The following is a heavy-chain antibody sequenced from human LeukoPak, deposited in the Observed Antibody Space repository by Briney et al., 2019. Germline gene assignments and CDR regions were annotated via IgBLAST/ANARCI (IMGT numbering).Heavy chain of an antibody. CDR2: ISYDGSNK. J-gene: IGHJ4*02. CDR3: AKARLYGWGDFDY. CDR1: GFTFSSYG. D-gene: IGHD3-10*01. V-gene: IGHV3-30*18. Sequence: PGGSQRLSCADSGFTFSSYGMHWVRQAPGKGLEWVAVISYDGSNKYYADSVKGRFTISRDNSKNTLYLQMNSLRAEDTAVYYSAKARLYGWGDFDYWGQGTLVTVSS.